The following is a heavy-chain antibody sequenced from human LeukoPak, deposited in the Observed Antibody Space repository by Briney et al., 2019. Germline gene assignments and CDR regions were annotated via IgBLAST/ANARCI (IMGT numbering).Heavy chain of an antibody. V-gene: IGHV3-23*01. J-gene: IGHJ4*02. CDR2: ISPAGGTT. CDR1: DFAFSSEA. D-gene: IGHD6-13*01. CDR3: TKVRSGSSSWALRVFDY. Sequence: GGSLRLSCAASDFAFSSEAMGWVRQLPGGGLEWVSTISPAGGTTYYAESMKGRFTISRDNSKSTLFLQMNSLRVEDTAVYYCTKVRSGSSSWALRVFDYWGQGALVTVSS.